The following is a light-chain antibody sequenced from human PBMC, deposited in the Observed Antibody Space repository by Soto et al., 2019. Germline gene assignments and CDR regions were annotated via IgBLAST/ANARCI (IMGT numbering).Light chain of an antibody. Sequence: EIVVTQSPGTLSLSPGERATLSCRASQSVSSSYLGWYQQKPGQTPRLLIYGASSRATGIADRFSGSGSGTDFTPTISRREPEDFVVYYCQQYGSSLTWTFGQGTKVEIK. CDR2: GAS. J-gene: IGKJ1*01. CDR1: QSVSSSY. V-gene: IGKV3-20*01. CDR3: QQYGSSLTWT.